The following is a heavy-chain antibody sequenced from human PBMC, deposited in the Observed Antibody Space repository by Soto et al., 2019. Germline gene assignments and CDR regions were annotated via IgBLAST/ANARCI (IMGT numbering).Heavy chain of an antibody. J-gene: IGHJ6*02. Sequence: PGGSLRLSCAASGFTFSSYWMHWVRQAPGKGLVWVSRINSDGSSTSYADSVKGRFTISRDNAKNTLYLQMNSLRAEDTAVYYSARDWGGSSLQGPDHGNYYYGMDVWGQGTTVTVS. CDR2: INSDGSST. CDR1: GFTFSSYW. V-gene: IGHV3-74*01. D-gene: IGHD6-13*01. CDR3: ARDWGGSSLQGPDHGNYYYGMDV.